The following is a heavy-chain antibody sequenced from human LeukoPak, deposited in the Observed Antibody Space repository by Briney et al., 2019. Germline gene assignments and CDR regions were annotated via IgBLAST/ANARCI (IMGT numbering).Heavy chain of an antibody. CDR2: ISGYNGNT. CDR3: ARDPGATVFQYTWFDP. V-gene: IGHV1-18*01. CDR1: GYTFTNYG. J-gene: IGHJ5*02. D-gene: IGHD3-9*01. Sequence: ASVKVSCTASGYTFTNYGISWVRQAPGQGLEWMGGISGYNGNTNYAQKLQGRVTMTTDTSTNTAYMELRSLRSDDTAVYYCARDPGATVFQYTWFDPWGQGTLVTVSS.